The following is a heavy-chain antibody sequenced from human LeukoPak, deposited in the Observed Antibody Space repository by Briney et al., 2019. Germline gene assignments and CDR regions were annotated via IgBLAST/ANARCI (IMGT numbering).Heavy chain of an antibody. CDR2: ISSSGSNI. CDR3: AREAGQRAYYSYYYMDV. CDR1: GFTFSSYE. Sequence: GGSLRLSCAASGFTFSSYEMSWVRQAPGKGLEWVSYISSSGSNIYYADSVKGRFTISRDNAKNSLYLQMNSLSAEDTAVYYCAREAGQRAYYSYYYMDVWGKGTTVTVSS. V-gene: IGHV3-48*03. J-gene: IGHJ6*03.